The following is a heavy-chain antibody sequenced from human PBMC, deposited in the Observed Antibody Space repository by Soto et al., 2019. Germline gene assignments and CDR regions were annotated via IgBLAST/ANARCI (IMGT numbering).Heavy chain of an antibody. Sequence: QVQLVESGGGVVQPGRSLRLSCAASGFIFSDYAMHWVRQAPGKGLEWVAVISYGGDNKYYADSVRGRFAISRDNLKNTLDLQMNSLNTEETAVYHCAKGRHSTSWYGLEADFWGQGTLVTVSS. V-gene: IGHV3-30*09. CDR1: GFIFSDYA. J-gene: IGHJ4*02. CDR3: AKGRHSTSWYGLEADF. CDR2: ISYGGDNK. D-gene: IGHD6-13*01.